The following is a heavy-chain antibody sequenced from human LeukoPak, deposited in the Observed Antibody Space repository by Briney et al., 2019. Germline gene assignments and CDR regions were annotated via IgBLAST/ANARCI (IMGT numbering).Heavy chain of an antibody. CDR3: ARRAAATRAFDI. CDR1: DDSISGYY. Sequence: SETLSLTCTVSDDSISGYYYIWIRQPPGKGLEWIAYIYPSGSTKYNPSLKSPVTVSVDTSKNQLSLKLSSVTAADTAVYYCARRAAATRAFDIWGQGTTVTVSS. J-gene: IGHJ3*02. V-gene: IGHV4-4*09. D-gene: IGHD6-25*01. CDR2: IYPSGST.